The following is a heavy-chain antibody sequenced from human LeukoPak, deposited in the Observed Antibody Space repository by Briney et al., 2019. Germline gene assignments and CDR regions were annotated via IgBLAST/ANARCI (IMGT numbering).Heavy chain of an antibody. J-gene: IGHJ4*02. Sequence: SETLSLTCTVSGGSISSSSYYWGWIRQPPGKGLEWIGSIYYSGSTYYNPSLKSRVTISVDTSKNQFSLKLSSVTAADTAVYYCARDQSSGLYPFDYWGQGTLVTVSS. CDR3: ARDQSSGLYPFDY. CDR1: GGSISSSSYY. CDR2: IYYSGST. V-gene: IGHV4-39*07. D-gene: IGHD6-19*01.